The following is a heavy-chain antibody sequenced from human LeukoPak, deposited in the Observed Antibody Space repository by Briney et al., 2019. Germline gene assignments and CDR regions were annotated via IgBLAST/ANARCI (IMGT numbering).Heavy chain of an antibody. J-gene: IGHJ4*02. D-gene: IGHD2-8*01. CDR2: VGNSDNHK. CDR1: GFRVGSYY. CDR3: AREQWYRFDN. V-gene: IGHV3-11*01. Sequence: SLRLSCAASGFRVGSYYTSWIRQAPGKGLEWVAVVGNSDNHKDHADSVKGRFTISRDDAKNSVYLQMNSLRVEDTAIYYCAREQWYRFDNWGQGALVTVSS.